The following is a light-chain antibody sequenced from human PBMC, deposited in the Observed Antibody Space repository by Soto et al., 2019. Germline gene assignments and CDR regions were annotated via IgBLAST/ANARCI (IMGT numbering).Light chain of an antibody. CDR2: DGS. J-gene: IGKJ1*01. Sequence: DIPMTQSPSTLSASVGDRVTITCRASQSIGNWLAWYQQKPGKAPKLLIYDGSNLESGVPSRFGGSGSGTEFTLTISSLQPDDFATYYCQQYNSYSTFGQGTKVEIK. CDR1: QSIGNW. CDR3: QQYNSYST. V-gene: IGKV1-5*01.